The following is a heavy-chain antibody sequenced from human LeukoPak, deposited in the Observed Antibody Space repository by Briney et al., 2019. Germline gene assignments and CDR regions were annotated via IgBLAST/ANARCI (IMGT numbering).Heavy chain of an antibody. CDR2: IYSGDSDT. V-gene: IGHV5-51*01. D-gene: IGHD6-19*01. Sequence: GESLKISCKGSGYYFTNYWIGWIRQMPGKGLEWMGIIYSGDSDTRYSPSFQGQVTISADKSISTAYLQWSSLKALDTAMYYCARAPQFSSGWYGPFDYWGQGSLVTVSS. CDR1: GYYFTNYW. CDR3: ARAPQFSSGWYGPFDY. J-gene: IGHJ4*02.